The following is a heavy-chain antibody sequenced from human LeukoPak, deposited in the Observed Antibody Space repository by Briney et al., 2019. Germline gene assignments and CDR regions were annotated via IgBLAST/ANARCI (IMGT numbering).Heavy chain of an antibody. CDR1: GFTFSSYW. CDR3: AKGAQQWLPQTYFDY. CDR2: INSDGSST. Sequence: GGSLRLSCAASGFTFSSYWMHWVRQAPGKGLVWVSRINSDGSSTSYADSVKGRFTISRDNAKNSLSLLMNSLRAEDTAVYYCAKGAQQWLPQTYFDYWGHGALVTVSS. J-gene: IGHJ4*01. D-gene: IGHD6-19*01. V-gene: IGHV3-74*01.